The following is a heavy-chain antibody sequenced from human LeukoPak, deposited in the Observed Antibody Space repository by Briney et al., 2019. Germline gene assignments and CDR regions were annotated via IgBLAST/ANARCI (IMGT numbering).Heavy chain of an antibody. CDR3: ATGIGSGYYAPSDY. Sequence: GASVKVSCKVSGYTLTELSMHWVRQAPGKGLEWMGGFDPEDGETIYAQKFQGRVTMTEDTSTDTAYMELSSLRSEDTAVYYCATGIGSGYYAPSDYWGQGTLVTVSS. CDR1: GYTLTELS. D-gene: IGHD3-3*01. CDR2: FDPEDGET. J-gene: IGHJ4*02. V-gene: IGHV1-24*01.